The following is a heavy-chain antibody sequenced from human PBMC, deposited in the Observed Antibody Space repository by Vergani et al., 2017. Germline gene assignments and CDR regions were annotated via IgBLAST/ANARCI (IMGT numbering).Heavy chain of an antibody. J-gene: IGHJ3*02. Sequence: EVQLLESGGDLLQPGGSLRLSCAASGFTFIMHAMSWVRQAPGKGLEWVSTLSASDRGTHYADSVKGRFTISRDSAKNILFLHMNSLRPEDTAVYYCARVGHSGVAGTCGAFVIWGEGRMVSVSS. CDR1: GFTFIMHA. CDR3: ARVGHSGVAGTCGAFVI. D-gene: IGHD6-19*01. V-gene: IGHV3-23*01. CDR2: LSASDRGT.